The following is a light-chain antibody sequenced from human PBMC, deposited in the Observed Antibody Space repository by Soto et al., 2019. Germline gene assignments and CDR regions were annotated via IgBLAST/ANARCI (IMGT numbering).Light chain of an antibody. CDR1: QTISGW. CDR3: QQYYTLWT. V-gene: IGKV1-5*01. CDR2: DSS. Sequence: DIQMTQSPSTLSSSVGETVTITCRASQTISGWLAWYQQRPGKAPNLLIFDSSTLESGVPSRFSGSGSGTEFTLTISSLQPDDFASYYCQQYYTLWTFGQGTKVDIK. J-gene: IGKJ1*01.